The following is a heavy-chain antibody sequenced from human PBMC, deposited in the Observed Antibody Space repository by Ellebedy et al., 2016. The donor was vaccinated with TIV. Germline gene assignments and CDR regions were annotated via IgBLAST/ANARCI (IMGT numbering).Heavy chain of an antibody. D-gene: IGHD3-22*01. CDR2: INPTSSDS. J-gene: IGHJ4*02. V-gene: IGHV1-46*01. CDR3: ARGDNYYYDSSGYYYSH. Sequence: ASVKVSCKASGYTFTRYYLYWVRQAPGQGLDWMGIINPTSSDSNYAQKFQGRVTMTRDTSTSTVYMELSSLRSEDTAVYYCARGDNYYYDSSGYYYSHWGQGTLVTVSS. CDR1: GYTFTRYY.